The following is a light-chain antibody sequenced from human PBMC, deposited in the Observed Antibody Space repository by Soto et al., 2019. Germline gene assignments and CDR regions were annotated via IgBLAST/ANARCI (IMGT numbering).Light chain of an antibody. CDR3: SSYSGSNTFVV. V-gene: IGLV2-8*01. Sequence: QSALTQPPSASGSPGQSVTISCTGTSSDVGGYNYVSWYQQHPGKAPKLMIYEVIKRPSGVPGRFSGSKSGNTASLTVSGLQAEDEADYYCSSYSGSNTFVVFGGGTKVTVL. CDR1: SSDVGGYNY. J-gene: IGLJ2*01. CDR2: EVI.